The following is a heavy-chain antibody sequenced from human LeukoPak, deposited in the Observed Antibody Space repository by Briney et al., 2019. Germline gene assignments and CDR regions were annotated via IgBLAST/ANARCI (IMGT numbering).Heavy chain of an antibody. CDR1: GFTFSSNS. CDR3: ARGSAVTNTGYY. J-gene: IGHJ4*02. CDR2: ISSSSDYI. D-gene: IGHD2-8*02. V-gene: IGHV3-21*01. Sequence: GESLRLSCAASGFTFSSNSMNWVRQAPGKGLEWVSSISSSSDYIYYADSVKGRFTISRDNAKNSLYLQMNSLRAEDTAVYYCARGSAVTNTGYYWGQGTLVTVSS.